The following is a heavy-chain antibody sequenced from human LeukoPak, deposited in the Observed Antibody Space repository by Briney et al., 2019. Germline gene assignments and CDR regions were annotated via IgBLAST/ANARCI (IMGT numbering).Heavy chain of an antibody. CDR1: GFTFSDYY. V-gene: IGHV3-11*01. D-gene: IGHD2-15*01. CDR3: AKDRGYCSGGSCYSVGIDY. Sequence: PGGSLRLSCAASGFTFSDYYMSWIRQAPGKGLEWVSYISSSGSTIYYADSVKGRFTISRDNAKNSLYLQMNSLRAEDTAVYYCAKDRGYCSGGSCYSVGIDYWGQGTLVTVSS. J-gene: IGHJ4*02. CDR2: ISSSGSTI.